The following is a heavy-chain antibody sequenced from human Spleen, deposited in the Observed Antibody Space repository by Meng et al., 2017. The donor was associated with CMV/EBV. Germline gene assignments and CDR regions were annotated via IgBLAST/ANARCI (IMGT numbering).Heavy chain of an antibody. V-gene: IGHV1-2*02. Sequence: ASVKVSCKASGYTFTGYYLHWLRQAPGQGLEWMGWIHPHRGDTNYAQQFQGRVTLTRDTSINTGYMELTRLTSDDTAVYYCARDNNWEPDYWGQGTLVTVSS. CDR2: IHPHRGDT. J-gene: IGHJ4*02. D-gene: IGHD1-1*01. CDR3: ARDNNWEPDY. CDR1: GYTFTGYY.